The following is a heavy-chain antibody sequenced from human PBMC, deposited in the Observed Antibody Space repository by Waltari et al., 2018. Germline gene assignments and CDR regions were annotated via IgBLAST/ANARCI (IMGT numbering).Heavy chain of an antibody. D-gene: IGHD6-13*01. Sequence: QVQLVESGGGVVQPGKALRLSCAASGFTFRNYAMHWVRQAPGKGLEWVTVISSDGTYKSYADPVKGRSTISRDNFKNTLFLQMNSLTTEDTALYYCASVAAADFDYWGQGTLVTVSS. V-gene: IGHV3-30-3*01. CDR3: ASVAAADFDY. J-gene: IGHJ4*02. CDR2: ISSDGTYK. CDR1: GFTFRNYA.